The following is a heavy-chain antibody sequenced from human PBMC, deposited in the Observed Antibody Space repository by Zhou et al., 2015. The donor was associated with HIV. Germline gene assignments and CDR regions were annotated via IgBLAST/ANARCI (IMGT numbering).Heavy chain of an antibody. Sequence: QVQLVQSGAEVKKPGSSVKVSCKASGGTFSSYAISWVRQAPGQGLEWMGGIIPIFGTANYAQKFQGRVTITADESTSTAYMELSSLRSEDTAVYYCARMYYYDSSGLIDAFDYLGPKGQWSPSLQ. D-gene: IGHD3-22*01. J-gene: IGHJ3*02. CDR3: ARMYYYDSSGLIDAFDY. CDR1: GGTFSSYA. CDR2: IIPIFGTA. V-gene: IGHV1-69*01.